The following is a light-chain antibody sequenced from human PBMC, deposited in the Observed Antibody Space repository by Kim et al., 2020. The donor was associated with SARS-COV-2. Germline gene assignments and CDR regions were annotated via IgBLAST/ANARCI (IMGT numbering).Light chain of an antibody. CDR3: MIWHSSAWV. CDR1: SGINVGTYK. J-gene: IGLJ3*02. CDR2: YKSDSDK. Sequence: QPVLTQPSSLSASPGASASITCTLRSGINVGTYKIYWFQQKPGSPPQYLLRYKSDSDKQQGSGVPSRFSGSKDASANAGILLISGLQSEDEADYYCMIWHSSAWVFGGGTQLTVL. V-gene: IGLV5-45*02.